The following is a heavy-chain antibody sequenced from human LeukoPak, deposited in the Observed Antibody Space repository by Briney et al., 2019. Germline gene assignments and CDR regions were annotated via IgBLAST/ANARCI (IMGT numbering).Heavy chain of an antibody. CDR3: AKDEEIAAAGLFDY. D-gene: IGHD6-13*01. J-gene: IGHJ4*02. CDR1: GFTFSSYA. Sequence: GGSLRLFCAASGFTFSSYAMSWVRQVPGKGLEWVSAISGSGGSTYYADSVKGRFTISRDNSKNTLYLQMNSLRAEDTAVYYCAKDEEIAAAGLFDYWGQGTLVTVSS. CDR2: ISGSGGST. V-gene: IGHV3-23*01.